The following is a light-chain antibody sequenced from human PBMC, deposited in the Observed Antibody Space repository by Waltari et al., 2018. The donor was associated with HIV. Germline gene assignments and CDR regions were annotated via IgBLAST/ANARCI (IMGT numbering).Light chain of an antibody. CDR2: GAS. CDR1: QSVGSTY. CDR3: QQYVSSPPT. Sequence: EIVLTQSPGTLSLSPGERATLSCRASQSVGSTYLAWYQQTPGQAPRLLLYGASTRATGIPDRFSGSGSGTDFTLTISRLEPEDFAVYYCQQYVSSPPTFGQGTKVEIK. J-gene: IGKJ1*01. V-gene: IGKV3-20*01.